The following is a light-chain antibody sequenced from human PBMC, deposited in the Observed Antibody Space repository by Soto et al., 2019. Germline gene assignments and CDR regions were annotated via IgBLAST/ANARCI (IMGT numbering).Light chain of an antibody. J-gene: IGKJ2*01. CDR1: QSVSSY. CDR2: GAS. Sequence: DIQMTQSPSSLSAFVGDRVTITCRASQSVSSYLNWYQQKPGKAPKLLIYGASSLQSGVPSRFSGSGSGTDFTLTISSLQPEDSANYYCQQSYSTPYTFGQGTKLEIK. V-gene: IGKV1-39*01. CDR3: QQSYSTPYT.